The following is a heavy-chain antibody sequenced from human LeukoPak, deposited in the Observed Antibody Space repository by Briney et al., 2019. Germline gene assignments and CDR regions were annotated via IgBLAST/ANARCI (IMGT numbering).Heavy chain of an antibody. V-gene: IGHV3-9*01. CDR1: GFTFDDYA. Sequence: GGSLRLSCAASGFTFDDYAMHWVRQAPGKGLEWVSGISWNSGSIGYADSVKGRFTISRDNAKNSLYLQMNSLRAEDTAVYYCARDRITMVRGVVGAFDIWGQGTMVTVSS. CDR2: ISWNSGSI. D-gene: IGHD3-10*01. J-gene: IGHJ3*02. CDR3: ARDRITMVRGVVGAFDI.